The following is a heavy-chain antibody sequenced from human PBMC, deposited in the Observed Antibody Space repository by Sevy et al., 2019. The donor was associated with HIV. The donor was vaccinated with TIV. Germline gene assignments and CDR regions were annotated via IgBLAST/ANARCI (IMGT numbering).Heavy chain of an antibody. D-gene: IGHD3-10*01. Sequence: GESLKISCAASGFTFSSYAMHWVRQAPGKGLEWVAVISYDGSNKYYADSVKGRFTISRANSKNTLYLQMNSLRAEDTAVYVYASAPAVVRGSNMRLYYFDVWGQGTLVTVSS. J-gene: IGHJ4*02. V-gene: IGHV3-30-3*01. CDR1: GFTFSSYA. CDR3: ASAPAVVRGSNMRLYYFDV. CDR2: ISYDGSNK.